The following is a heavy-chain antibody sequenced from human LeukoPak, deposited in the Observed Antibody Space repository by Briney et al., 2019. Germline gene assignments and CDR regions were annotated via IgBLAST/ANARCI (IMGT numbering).Heavy chain of an antibody. CDR2: IYPGDSEV. D-gene: IGHD6-19*01. J-gene: IGHJ4*02. Sequence: GESLKISCKGSGXSFSTYWIGWVRQMPGKGLECMGIIYPGDSEVRYSPSFQGQVTISADKSISTAYLQWSSLKASDSAMYYCARQVGHWLTHWGQGTLVTVSS. V-gene: IGHV5-51*01. CDR3: ARQVGHWLTH. CDR1: GXSFSTYW.